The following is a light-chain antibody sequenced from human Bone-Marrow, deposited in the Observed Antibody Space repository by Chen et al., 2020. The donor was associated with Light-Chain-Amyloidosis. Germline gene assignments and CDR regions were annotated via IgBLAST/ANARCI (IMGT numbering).Light chain of an antibody. CDR2: EDS. Sequence: QSALTQPASVAGSVGQSITIPCTGTSTDVGHYNLVSWYQQHPGEAPKLMIYEDSERPSGVSNRFSGSKSGNTASLTISGLQTEDQADYYCCSSSDTDTLIFGTGTRLTVL. CDR1: STDVGHYNL. V-gene: IGLV2-23*01. J-gene: IGLJ2*01. CDR3: CSSSDTDTLI.